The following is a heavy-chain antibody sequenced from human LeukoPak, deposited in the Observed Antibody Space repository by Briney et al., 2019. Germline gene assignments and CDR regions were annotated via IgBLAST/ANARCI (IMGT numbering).Heavy chain of an antibody. V-gene: IGHV3-9*01. CDR2: ISWNSGSI. CDR3: AKGNWNRHFDY. J-gene: IGHJ4*02. Sequence: PGGSLRLSCAASGFTFDDYAMHWVRQAPGKGLEWVSGISWNSGSIGYADSVMGRFTISRDNAKNSLYLQMNSLRAEDTALYYCAKGNWNRHFDYWGQGTLVTVSS. CDR1: GFTFDDYA. D-gene: IGHD1-1*01.